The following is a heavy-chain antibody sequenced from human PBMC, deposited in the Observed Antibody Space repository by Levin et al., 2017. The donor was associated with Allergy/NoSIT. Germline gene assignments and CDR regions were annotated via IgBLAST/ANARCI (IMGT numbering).Heavy chain of an antibody. Sequence: GGSLRLSCAASGFTFSSYWMHWVRQAPGKGLVCVSRINSDGSSTFYADSVKGRFTISRDNAKNTLYLQMNSLRAEDTAVYFCAGVPNSSGWYGAYWGQGTLLTVSS. J-gene: IGHJ4*02. CDR1: GFTFSSYW. CDR2: INSDGSST. CDR3: AGVPNSSGWYGAY. V-gene: IGHV3-74*01. D-gene: IGHD6-19*01.